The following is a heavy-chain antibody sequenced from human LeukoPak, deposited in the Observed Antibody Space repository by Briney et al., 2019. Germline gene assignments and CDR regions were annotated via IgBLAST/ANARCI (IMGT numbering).Heavy chain of an antibody. CDR1: GGSLSSYY. CDR3: ARDGASYYYYYMDV. J-gene: IGHJ6*03. D-gene: IGHD4/OR15-4a*01. Sequence: PSETLSLTCTVSGGSLSSYYWSWIRQPPGKGLEWIGYIYYSGSTNYNPSLKSRVTISVDTSKNQFSLKLSSVTAADTAVYYCARDGASYYYYYMDVWGKGTTVTVSS. V-gene: IGHV4-59*01. CDR2: IYYSGST.